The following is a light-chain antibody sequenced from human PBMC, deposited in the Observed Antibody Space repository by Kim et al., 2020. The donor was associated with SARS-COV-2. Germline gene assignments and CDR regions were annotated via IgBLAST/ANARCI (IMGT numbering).Light chain of an antibody. V-gene: IGKV3-20*01. J-gene: IGKJ3*01. CDR3: QQYGSSPRT. CDR2: GAS. CDR1: QSVSRSY. Sequence: SPWERATLARRASQSVSRSYLAWYQQKPGQAPRLLIYGASSRATGITDRFSGSGSGTDFTLTISRLEPEDFAVYYCQQYGSSPRTFGPGTKVDIK.